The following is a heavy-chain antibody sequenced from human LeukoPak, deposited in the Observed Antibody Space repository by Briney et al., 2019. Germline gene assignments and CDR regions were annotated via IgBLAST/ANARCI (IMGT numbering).Heavy chain of an antibody. V-gene: IGHV4-59*01. CDR2: IYYTGTT. J-gene: IGHJ4*02. CDR3: ARGGWRLDY. Sequence: SETLSLTCTVSGGSISSYYWSWIRQPPGKGLEWIGYIYYTGTTNYNPSLKGRVTISVDTSKNQFSLKLSSVTAADTAVYYCARGGWRLDYWGQGTLVTVSS. CDR1: GGSISSYY. D-gene: IGHD2-15*01.